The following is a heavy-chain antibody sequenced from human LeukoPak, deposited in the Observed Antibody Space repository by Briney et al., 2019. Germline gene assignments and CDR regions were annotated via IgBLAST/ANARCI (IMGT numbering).Heavy chain of an antibody. D-gene: IGHD6-19*01. CDR1: GYTFTSYY. V-gene: IGHV1-46*01. J-gene: IGHJ6*02. CDR3: ARVGDPLAVAGMGISSGRGMDV. Sequence: ASVKVSCKASGYTFTSYYMHWVRQAPGQGLEWMGKINPSGGSTSYAQKFQGRVTMTRDTSTSTVYMELSSLRSEDTAVYYCARVGDPLAVAGMGISSGRGMDVWGQGTTVTVSS. CDR2: INPSGGST.